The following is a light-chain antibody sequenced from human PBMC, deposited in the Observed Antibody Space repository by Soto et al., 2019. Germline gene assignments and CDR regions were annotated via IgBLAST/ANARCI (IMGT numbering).Light chain of an antibody. V-gene: IGKV1-27*01. Sequence: DIQMTQSPSSLSASVGDRVTITCRASQGISNYLAWYQQKPGKVPKLLIYAASTLQSGVPSRFSGSGSGTDFTLTISSLPPEDVATYYCQKYNSSPSLTFGGGTKVDIK. CDR2: AAS. CDR1: QGISNY. J-gene: IGKJ4*01. CDR3: QKYNSSPSLT.